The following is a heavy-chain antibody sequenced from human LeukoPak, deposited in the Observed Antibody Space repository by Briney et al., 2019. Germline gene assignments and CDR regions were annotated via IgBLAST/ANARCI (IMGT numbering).Heavy chain of an antibody. J-gene: IGHJ4*02. D-gene: IGHD3-22*01. CDR2: IIPIFGTA. CDR1: GGTFSSYT. V-gene: IGHV1-69*05. Sequence: ASVKVSCKASGGTFSSYTISWVRQAPGQGLEWMGRIIPIFGTANYAQKFQGRVTITTDESTSTAYMELSSLRSKDTAVYYCASLDYYDSSNWGQGTLVTVSS. CDR3: ASLDYYDSSN.